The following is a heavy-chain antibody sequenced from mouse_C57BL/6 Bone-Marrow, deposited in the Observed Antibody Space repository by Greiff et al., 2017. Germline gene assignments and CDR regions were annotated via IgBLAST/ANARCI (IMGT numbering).Heavy chain of an antibody. J-gene: IGHJ3*01. V-gene: IGHV14-4*01. D-gene: IGHD2-4*01. CDR3: TTDDYDKVAWFAY. CDR2: IDPENGDT. CDR1: GFNIKDDY. Sequence: EVQLQQSGAELVRPGASVKLSCTASGFNIKDDYMHWVKQRPEQGLEWIGWIDPENGDTEYASKFQGKATITADTSSNTAYLQLSSLTSEDTAVYYCTTDDYDKVAWFAYWGQGTLVTVSA.